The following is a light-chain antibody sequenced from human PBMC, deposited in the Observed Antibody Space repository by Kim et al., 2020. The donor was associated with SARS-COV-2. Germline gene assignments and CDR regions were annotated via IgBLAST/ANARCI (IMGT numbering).Light chain of an antibody. Sequence: EIVMTQSPGTLSVSPGERVTLSCRASEGVGSLAWYQQKPGQAPRLLIYDAATRATGIPARFSGSGSGTEFILTISSLQSEDFAVYYCQQDLSWPLTFGGGTKVEIK. CDR2: DAA. CDR1: EGVGS. CDR3: QQDLSWPLT. V-gene: IGKV3-15*01. J-gene: IGKJ4*01.